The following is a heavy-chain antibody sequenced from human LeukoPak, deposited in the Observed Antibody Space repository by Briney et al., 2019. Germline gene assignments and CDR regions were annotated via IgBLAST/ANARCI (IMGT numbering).Heavy chain of an antibody. CDR1: GFTFRNYW. CDR2: TKPDGSAE. Sequence: GGFLRLSCAASGFTFRNYWMGWVRQAPGKGLEWVANTKPDGSAEYYADSVRGRFTTSRDNANNLLYLQMNRLRAEDTAVYYCARDQISDWQQLVGRGYYYYYMDVWGKGTTVTVSS. J-gene: IGHJ6*03. D-gene: IGHD6-13*01. V-gene: IGHV3-7*01. CDR3: ARDQISDWQQLVGRGYYYYYMDV.